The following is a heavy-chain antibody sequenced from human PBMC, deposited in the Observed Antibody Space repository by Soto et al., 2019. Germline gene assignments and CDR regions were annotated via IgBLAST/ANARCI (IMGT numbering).Heavy chain of an antibody. J-gene: IGHJ4*02. D-gene: IGHD6-19*01. CDR2: IYYTGST. Sequence: SETLSLTCTVSGGSISSYYWSWVRQPPGKGLEWIGHIYYTGSTNYNPSLKSRVTISVDMSRNQFSLKMSSVTAADTAVYYCATLEAVAGIDYWGQGTLVTVSS. CDR3: ATLEAVAGIDY. V-gene: IGHV4-59*01. CDR1: GGSISSYY.